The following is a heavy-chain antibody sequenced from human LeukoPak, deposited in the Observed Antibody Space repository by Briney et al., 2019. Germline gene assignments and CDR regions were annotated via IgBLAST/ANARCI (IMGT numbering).Heavy chain of an antibody. V-gene: IGHV3-30*04. D-gene: IGHD3-22*01. Sequence: PGGSLRLSCAASRFIFSSYAMNWVRRAPGKGLEWVAVISNDGSNSYYADSVQGRFTISRDNAKNSLYLQMNSLRAEDTAVYYCARDETPGITIIVENAFDIWGQGTMVTVSS. J-gene: IGHJ3*02. CDR3: ARDETPGITIIVENAFDI. CDR2: ISNDGSNS. CDR1: RFIFSSYA.